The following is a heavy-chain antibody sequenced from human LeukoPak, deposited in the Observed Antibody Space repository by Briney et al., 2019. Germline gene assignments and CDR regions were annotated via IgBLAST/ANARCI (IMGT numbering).Heavy chain of an antibody. CDR2: ISSGSSSV. CDR3: ARPVDYNAGDY. CDR1: GFTFSDYY. Sequence: PGGSLRLSCAASGFTFSDYYMSWFRQAPGQGLEWVSYISSGSSSVYYADSVKGRFTISRDNAKNSLYLQMNSLRAEDTAVYYCARPVDYNAGDYWGQGTLVTVSS. V-gene: IGHV3-11*04. D-gene: IGHD5-12*01. J-gene: IGHJ4*02.